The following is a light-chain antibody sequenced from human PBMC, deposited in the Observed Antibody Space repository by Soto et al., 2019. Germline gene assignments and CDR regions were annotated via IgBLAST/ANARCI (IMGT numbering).Light chain of an antibody. Sequence: DIQMTQSPSSLSASVGDRVTITCRASQSISSYLNWYQQNPGKAPKLLIYAASSLQSGVPSRFSGSGSGTDFTLTISSLQPEDFATYYFQQSYNTPYTFGQGTKLEIK. CDR3: QQSYNTPYT. CDR2: AAS. V-gene: IGKV1-39*01. CDR1: QSISSY. J-gene: IGKJ2*01.